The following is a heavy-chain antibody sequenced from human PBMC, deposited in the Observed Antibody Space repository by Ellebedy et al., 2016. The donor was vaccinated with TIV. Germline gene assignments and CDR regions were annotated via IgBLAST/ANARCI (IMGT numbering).Heavy chain of an antibody. CDR3: ATREWVDPMDV. CDR1: GGTFSSYA. V-gene: IGHV1-69*13. CDR2: ITPISSTT. Sequence: SVKVSCXASGGTFSSYAISWVRQAPGQGLEWMGGITPISSTTNYAQKFQGRVTITADESTSTAYMELSSLRSGDTAVYFCATREWVDPMDVWGQGTMVTVSS. J-gene: IGHJ6*02. D-gene: IGHD3-3*01.